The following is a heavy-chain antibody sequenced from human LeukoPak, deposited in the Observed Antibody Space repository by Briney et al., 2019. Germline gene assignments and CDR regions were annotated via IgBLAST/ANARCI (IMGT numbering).Heavy chain of an antibody. CDR2: IWYDGSNE. J-gene: IGHJ4*02. V-gene: IGHV3-33*01. D-gene: IGHD3-10*01. CDR3: ARDFHGSGSSIDY. CDR1: GFTFSNYG. Sequence: GGSLRLSCAASGFTFSNYGMHWVRQAPGKGLEWVAVIWYDGSNEYYADSVKGRFTISRDNSKNTLYLQMNSLRVEDTAVYYCARDFHGSGSSIDYWGQGTLVTVSS.